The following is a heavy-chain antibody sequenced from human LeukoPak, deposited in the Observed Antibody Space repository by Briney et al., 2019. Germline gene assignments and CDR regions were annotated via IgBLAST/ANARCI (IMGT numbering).Heavy chain of an antibody. CDR3: TRVDSTDYYFDS. V-gene: IGHV3-49*04. J-gene: IGHJ4*02. CDR1: GFTFGDYG. Sequence: GGSLRLSCTASGFTFGDYGMTWVRQSPGKGLECVGFSRSKAYGGTTEYAASVKGRFSISRDDSNSIAYLQMNSLKTEDTAVYYCTRVDSTDYYFDSWGQGTLVTVSS. CDR2: SRSKAYGGTT. D-gene: IGHD3-22*01.